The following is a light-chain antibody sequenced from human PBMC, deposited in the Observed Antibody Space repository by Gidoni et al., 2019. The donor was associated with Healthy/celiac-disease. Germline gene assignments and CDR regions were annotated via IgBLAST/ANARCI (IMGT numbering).Light chain of an antibody. J-gene: IGKJ2*01. Sequence: DIVMTQSPDSLAVSLGERATINCKSSQSVLYISNNKNYLAWYQQKPGQPPKLLIYWASTRESGVPDRFSVSGSGTDFTLTITSLQAEDVAVYYCQQYFSTPPYTFGQGTKLEIK. CDR2: WAS. CDR3: QQYFSTPPYT. V-gene: IGKV4-1*01. CDR1: QSVLYISNNKNY.